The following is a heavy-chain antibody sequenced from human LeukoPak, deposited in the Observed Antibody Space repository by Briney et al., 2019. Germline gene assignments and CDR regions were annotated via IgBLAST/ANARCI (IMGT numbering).Heavy chain of an antibody. CDR2: LIPIFGTA. J-gene: IGHJ4*02. CDR1: GGTFSSYA. V-gene: IGHV1-69*05. Sequence: SVKVSCKASGGTFSSYAISWVRHAPGQGLEWMGRLIPIFGTANYAQKFQGRVTITTDESTSTAYMELSSLRSEDTAVYYCARVDGGIDFDYWGQGTLVTVSS. CDR3: ARVDGGIDFDY. D-gene: IGHD2-15*01.